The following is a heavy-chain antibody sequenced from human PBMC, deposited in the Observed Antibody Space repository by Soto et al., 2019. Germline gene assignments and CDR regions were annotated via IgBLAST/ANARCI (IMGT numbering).Heavy chain of an antibody. D-gene: IGHD2-2*01. CDR3: ARGRGRAVVVPAAMPDYYYGMDV. J-gene: IGHJ6*02. V-gene: IGHV4-59*01. CDR1: GGSIISYY. CDR2: IYYSGST. Sequence: LEILSLTCTVSGGSIISYYWSWIRQPPGKGLEWIGYIYYSGSTNYNPSLKSRVTISVDTSKNQFSLKLSSVTAADTAVYYCARGRGRAVVVPAAMPDYYYGMDVWGQGTTVTVSS.